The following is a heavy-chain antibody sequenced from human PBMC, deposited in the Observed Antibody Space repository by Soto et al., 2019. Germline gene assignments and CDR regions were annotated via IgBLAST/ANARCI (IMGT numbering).Heavy chain of an antibody. D-gene: IGHD4-17*01. V-gene: IGHV3-30*18. CDR2: ISYDGSNK. Sequence: GGSLRLSCAASGFTFSSYGMHWVRQAPGKGLEWVAVISYDGSNKYYADSVKGRFTISRDNSKNTLYLQMNSLRAEDTAVYYCAKAAGDYWFDPWGQGTLVTVSS. CDR1: GFTFSSYG. CDR3: AKAAGDYWFDP. J-gene: IGHJ5*02.